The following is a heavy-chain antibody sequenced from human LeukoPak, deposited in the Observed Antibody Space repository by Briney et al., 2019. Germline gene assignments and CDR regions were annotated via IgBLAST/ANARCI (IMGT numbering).Heavy chain of an antibody. CDR1: GFTFRSYN. D-gene: IGHD1-20*01. CDR3: ARDKGITIRAYDI. J-gene: IGHJ3*02. Sequence: GGSLRLPCVASGFTFRSYNMNWVRQAPGKGLEWVSFIDASGNFVQYADSLKGRFTISRDNAQNSLFLQLNSLRVEDTAVYYCARDKGITIRAYDIWGQGTMVTVSS. V-gene: IGHV3-21*06. CDR2: IDASGNFV.